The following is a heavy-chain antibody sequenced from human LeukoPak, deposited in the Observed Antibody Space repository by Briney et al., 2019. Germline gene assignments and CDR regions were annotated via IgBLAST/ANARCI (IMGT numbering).Heavy chain of an antibody. D-gene: IGHD5-24*01. CDR1: GFTFTTYW. CDR2: VNQDGGEK. Sequence: GGSLRLSCAASGFTFTTYWMGWVRQAPGKGLEWVANVNQDGGEKYYVDSVKGRFTISRDNAKNALYLQMNSLRAEDTAVYYCARGRDGYSDYWGQGTLVTVSS. J-gene: IGHJ4*02. CDR3: ARGRDGYSDY. V-gene: IGHV3-7*03.